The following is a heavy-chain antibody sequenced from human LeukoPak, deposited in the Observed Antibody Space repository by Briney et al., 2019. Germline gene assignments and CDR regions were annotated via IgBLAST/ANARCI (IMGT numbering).Heavy chain of an antibody. CDR1: GGSISSSSYY. Sequence: SETLSLTCTVSGGSISSSSYYWGWIRQPPGKGLEWIGSIYYSGSTYYNPSLKGRVTISVDTSKNQFSLKLSSVTAADTAVYYCARQPSTVTTIYYYMDVWGKGTTVTVSS. CDR2: IYYSGST. J-gene: IGHJ6*03. V-gene: IGHV4-39*01. D-gene: IGHD4-17*01. CDR3: ARQPSTVTTIYYYMDV.